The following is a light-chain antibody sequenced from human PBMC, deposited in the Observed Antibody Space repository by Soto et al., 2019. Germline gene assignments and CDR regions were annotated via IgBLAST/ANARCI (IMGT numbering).Light chain of an antibody. CDR3: QQYGSAPAWT. CDR2: GAS. J-gene: IGKJ1*01. CDR1: QSISSSY. Sequence: EIVLTQSPGTLSLSPGERATLSCRASQSISSSYLAWYQQKPGQAPRLLIYGASKRATGIPDRFSGSGSGTDFTLTISRLESEALAVYYCQQYGSAPAWTFGQGTKVEIQ. V-gene: IGKV3-20*01.